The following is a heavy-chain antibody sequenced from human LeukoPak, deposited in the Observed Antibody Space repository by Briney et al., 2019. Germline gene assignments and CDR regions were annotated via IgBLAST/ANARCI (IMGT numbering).Heavy chain of an antibody. D-gene: IGHD3/OR15-3a*01. V-gene: IGHV1-18*01. CDR1: GYTFTNYG. Sequence: ASVKVSCEASGYTFTNYGFSWVRQAPGQGLEWMGWISAYNGNIKYAQKLQGRVTMTTDTSTSTAYMELRSLRSDDTAIYYCARSRSNHDWLLYDWGQGTLVTVSS. CDR2: ISAYNGNI. J-gene: IGHJ4*02. CDR3: ARSRSNHDWLLYD.